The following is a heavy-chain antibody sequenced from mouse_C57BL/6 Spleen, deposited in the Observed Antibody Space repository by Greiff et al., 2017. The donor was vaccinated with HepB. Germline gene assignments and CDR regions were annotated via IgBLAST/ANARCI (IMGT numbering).Heavy chain of an antibody. J-gene: IGHJ4*01. D-gene: IGHD2-3*01. V-gene: IGHV1-4*01. Sequence: VQLQQSGAELARPGASVKMSCKASGYTFTSYTMHWVKQRPGQGLEWIGYINPSSGYTKYNQKFKDKATLTADKSSSTAYMLLSSLTSEASAVYDCAIYGYYVNAMDYWGQGTSVTVSS. CDR3: AIYGYYVNAMDY. CDR2: INPSSGYT. CDR1: GYTFTSYT.